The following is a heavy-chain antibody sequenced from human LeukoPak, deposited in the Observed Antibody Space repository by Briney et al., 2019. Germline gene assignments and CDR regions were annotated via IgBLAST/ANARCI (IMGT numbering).Heavy chain of an antibody. V-gene: IGHV4-34*01. CDR1: GGSFSGYY. CDR3: ARHTSWRWLPKHRTGNFDY. CDR2: INHSGST. D-gene: IGHD5-24*01. J-gene: IGHJ4*02. Sequence: PSETLSLTCAVYGGSFSGYYWSWIRQPPGKGLEWIGEINHSGSTNYNPSLKSRVTISVDTSKNQFSLKLSSVTAADTAVYYCARHTSWRWLPKHRTGNFDYWGQGTLVTVSS.